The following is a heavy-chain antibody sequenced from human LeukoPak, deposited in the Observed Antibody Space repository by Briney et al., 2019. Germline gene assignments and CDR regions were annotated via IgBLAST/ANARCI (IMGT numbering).Heavy chain of an antibody. CDR2: IYYSGST. CDR1: GDSINTGGYY. D-gene: IGHD3-3*01. Sequence: PSETLSLTCTVSGDSINTGGYYWTWVRQHPGKGLEWIGYIYYSGSTYFNPSLKSRVSMSVDTSKNQFSLTLNPVTAADTAVYYCVRDRPYYGFESWGQGTLVTVSS. CDR3: VRDRPYYGFES. V-gene: IGHV4-31*03. J-gene: IGHJ5*01.